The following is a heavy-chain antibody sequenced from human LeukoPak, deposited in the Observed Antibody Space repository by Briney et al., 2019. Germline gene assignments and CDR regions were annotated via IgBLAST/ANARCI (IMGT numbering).Heavy chain of an antibody. CDR1: GLTFSSYS. Sequence: PGGSLRLSCAASGLTFSSYSMNWVRQAPGKGLEWVSYISSSSSTIYYADSVKGRFTISRDNAKNSLYLQMNSLRAEDTAVYYCAKVGRHYYGSGSQFDYWGQGTLVTVSS. CDR2: ISSSSSTI. CDR3: AKVGRHYYGSGSQFDY. J-gene: IGHJ4*02. D-gene: IGHD3-10*01. V-gene: IGHV3-48*01.